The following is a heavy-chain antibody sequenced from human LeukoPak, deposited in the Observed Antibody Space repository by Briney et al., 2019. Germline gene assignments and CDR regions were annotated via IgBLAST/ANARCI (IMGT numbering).Heavy chain of an antibody. Sequence: GGSLRLSCAASGFTFSSYNMNWDRQAPGKGLEWVSHISSSSSTIYYVDSVKGRLTISRDNAKNSLYLQMNSLRAEDTAVYYCARDGAVVRTFDYWGQGTQVTVSS. D-gene: IGHD4-23*01. CDR1: GFTFSSYN. CDR2: ISSSSSTI. V-gene: IGHV3-48*04. J-gene: IGHJ4*02. CDR3: ARDGAVVRTFDY.